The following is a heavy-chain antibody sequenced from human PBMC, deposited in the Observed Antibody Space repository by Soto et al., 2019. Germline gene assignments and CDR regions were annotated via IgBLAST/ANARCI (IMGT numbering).Heavy chain of an antibody. CDR3: ARDLGYCSSTSCYLDAFDI. CDR2: INAGNGNT. J-gene: IGHJ3*02. D-gene: IGHD2-2*01. V-gene: IGHV1-3*01. CDR1: GYTFTSYA. Sequence: QVQLVQSGAEVKKPGASVKVSCKASGYTFTSYAMHWVRQAPGQRLEWMGWINAGNGNTKYSQKFQGRVTITRDTSASTAYMELSSLRSEDTAVYYCARDLGYCSSTSCYLDAFDIWGQGTMVTASS.